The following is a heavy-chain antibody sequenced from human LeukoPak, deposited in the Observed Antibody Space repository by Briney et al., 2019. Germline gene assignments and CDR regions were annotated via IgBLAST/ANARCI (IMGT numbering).Heavy chain of an antibody. J-gene: IGHJ4*02. CDR2: IKQDGSER. Sequence: PGGSLRLSCVASGFTFKNYWMSWVRQAPGKGLEWVANIKQDGSERYYVGSVKGRFTISRDNAKNSLYLQMNNLSGEDTALYYCARDSALIDCDYWGQGTLVTVSP. CDR3: ARDSALIDCDY. V-gene: IGHV3-7*01. CDR1: GFTFKNYW. D-gene: IGHD2-21*01.